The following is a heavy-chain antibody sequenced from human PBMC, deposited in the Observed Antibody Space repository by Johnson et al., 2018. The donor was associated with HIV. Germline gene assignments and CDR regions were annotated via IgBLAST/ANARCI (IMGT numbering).Heavy chain of an antibody. V-gene: IGHV3-30*02. CDR1: GFTFSSSA. CDR2: IRYDGSNK. CDR3: ARDRGITIFAVTIDAFDI. D-gene: IGHD3-3*01. J-gene: IGHJ3*02. Sequence: QVQLVESGGGLVQPGGSLRLSCAASGFTFSSSAMHRVHQAPGKGLEWVAFIRYDGSNKYYADYVKGRFTISRDNSKSTLYLQMSSLRVEDTAVYYCARDRGITIFAVTIDAFDIWGQGTMVTVSS.